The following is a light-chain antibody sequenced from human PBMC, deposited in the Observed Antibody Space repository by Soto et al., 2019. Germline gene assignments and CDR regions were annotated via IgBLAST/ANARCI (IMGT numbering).Light chain of an antibody. CDR3: QQYNDWPLT. J-gene: IGKJ4*01. CDR2: GAS. Sequence: EIVLTQSPATLSLSPGERATLSCRASQSVSSYLAWYQQKPGQAPRLLIHGASNRATGIPDGFSGSGSGTDFTLTIISLQSEDSAVYYCQQYNDWPLTFGGGTKVDIK. V-gene: IGKV3-11*01. CDR1: QSVSSY.